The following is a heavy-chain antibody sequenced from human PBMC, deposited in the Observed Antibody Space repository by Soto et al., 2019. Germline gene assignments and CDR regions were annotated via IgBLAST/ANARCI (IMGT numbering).Heavy chain of an antibody. CDR2: INHSGST. D-gene: IGHD2-8*01. CDR1: GGSFSGYY. J-gene: IGHJ5*02. CDR3: ARGPGVLMVYAMIGLYNWFDP. Sequence: PSETLSLTCAVYGGSFSGYYWSWVRQPPGKGLEWIGEINHSGSTNYNPSLKSRVTISVDTSKNQLSLKLSSVTAADTAVYYCARGPGVLMVYAMIGLYNWFDPWGQGTLVTVSS. V-gene: IGHV4-34*01.